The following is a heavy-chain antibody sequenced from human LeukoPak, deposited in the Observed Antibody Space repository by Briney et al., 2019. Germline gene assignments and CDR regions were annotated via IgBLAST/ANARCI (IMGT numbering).Heavy chain of an antibody. CDR1: GYTFTSYA. D-gene: IGHD3-9*01. Sequence: ASVKVSCKASGYTFTSYAMHWVRQAPGQRLEWMGWINAGNGNTKYSQKFQGRVTITRDTSASTAYMELSSLRSEDTAVYYCASVDPSRYFDWPPDYLGQGTLVTVSS. CDR3: ASVDPSRYFDWPPDY. J-gene: IGHJ4*02. V-gene: IGHV1-3*01. CDR2: INAGNGNT.